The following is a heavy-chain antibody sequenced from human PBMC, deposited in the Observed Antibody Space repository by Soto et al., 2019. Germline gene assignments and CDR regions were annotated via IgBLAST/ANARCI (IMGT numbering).Heavy chain of an antibody. D-gene: IGHD3-22*01. CDR2: TYYTSKWYN. CDR1: GDSVSGNSVA. V-gene: IGHV6-1*01. Sequence: PSQTLSLTCAISGDSVSGNSVAWNWIRQSPSRGLEWLGRTYYTSKWYNDYAPSVKSRIIINPDTSKNQIFLQLNSVTPEDTAVYYCAKTYESYYFDSWGQGTLVTVS. CDR3: AKTYESYYFDS. J-gene: IGHJ4*02.